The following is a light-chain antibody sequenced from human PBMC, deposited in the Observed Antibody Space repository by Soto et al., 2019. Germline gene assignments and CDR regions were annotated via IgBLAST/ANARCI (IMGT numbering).Light chain of an antibody. CDR2: GAF. Sequence: EIVLTQSPGALSLSPGEGASLSCRASQRISNNWLAWYQQKPGQAPRLLIYGAFNRAAGIPDRFSGSGSGTDFTLTISGLEADAFAVYYCHQYGTTPRSFGQGTMVEVK. CDR3: HQYGTTPRS. CDR1: QRISNNW. V-gene: IGKV3-20*01. J-gene: IGKJ2*03.